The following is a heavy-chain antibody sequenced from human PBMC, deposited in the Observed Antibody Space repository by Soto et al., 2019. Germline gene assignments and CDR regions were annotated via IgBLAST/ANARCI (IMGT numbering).Heavy chain of an antibody. J-gene: IGHJ4*02. Sequence: EVQLVESGGGSVQPGGSLRLSCPASGITLIHFWMHWVLQAPGKGLEWVARIDNGGSVTSYADFAKGRFTISKDDAQHTLYLHMNRLRAEDTSLYYCTTTFEHWGRGTLVTVSS. CDR1: GITLIHFW. V-gene: IGHV3-74*01. CDR2: IDNGGSVT. CDR3: TTTFEH.